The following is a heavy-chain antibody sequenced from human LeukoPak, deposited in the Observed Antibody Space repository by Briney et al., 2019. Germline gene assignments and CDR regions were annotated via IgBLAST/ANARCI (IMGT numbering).Heavy chain of an antibody. Sequence: SETLSLTCTVSGGSISSYYWSWIRQPPGMGLEWIGYIYTSGSTNYNPSLKSRVTISVDTSKTQFSLKVSSVTAADTAVYYCARHGFQLGSYYFDYWGQGTLVTVSS. V-gene: IGHV4-4*09. CDR2: IYTSGST. J-gene: IGHJ4*02. D-gene: IGHD7-27*01. CDR1: GGSISSYY. CDR3: ARHGFQLGSYYFDY.